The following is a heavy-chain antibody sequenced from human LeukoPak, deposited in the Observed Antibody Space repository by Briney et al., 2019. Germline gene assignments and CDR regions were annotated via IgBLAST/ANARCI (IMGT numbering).Heavy chain of an antibody. J-gene: IGHJ6*02. CDR2: IIPIFGTA. V-gene: IGHV1-69*05. Sequence: SVKVSCKASRGTFSSYAISWVRQAPGQGLEWMGGIIPIFGTANYAQKFQGRVTITTDESTSTAYMELSSLRSEDTAVYYCAATLKRRQNYYYYYGMDVWGQGTTVTVSS. CDR1: RGTFSSYA. CDR3: AATLKRRQNYYYYYGMDV.